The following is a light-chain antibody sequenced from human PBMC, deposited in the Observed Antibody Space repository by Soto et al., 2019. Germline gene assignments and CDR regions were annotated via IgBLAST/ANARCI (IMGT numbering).Light chain of an antibody. Sequence: QSALTQPASVSGSPGQSITISCTGTSSDVCGYNYVSWYQHHPGKAPKLMIYEVSNRPSGVSNRFSGSKSGNTASLTISGLQAEDEDDYYCSSYTSSSTPYVFGTGTKLTVL. J-gene: IGLJ1*01. V-gene: IGLV2-14*01. CDR1: SSDVCGYNY. CDR2: EVS. CDR3: SSYTSSSTPYV.